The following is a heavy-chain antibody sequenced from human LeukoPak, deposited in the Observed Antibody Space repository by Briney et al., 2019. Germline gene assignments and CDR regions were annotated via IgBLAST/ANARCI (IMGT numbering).Heavy chain of an antibody. D-gene: IGHD3-3*01. Sequence: GGSLRLSCAASGFTFSSYAMSWVRQAPGKGLEWVSSFSGSGGSTYYADSVKGRFTISRDNSKNTLYLQMNSLRAEDTAIYYCAHHGGGTIRIAAFDIWGQGTMVTVSS. J-gene: IGHJ3*02. V-gene: IGHV3-23*01. CDR1: GFTFSSYA. CDR3: AHHGGGTIRIAAFDI. CDR2: FSGSGGST.